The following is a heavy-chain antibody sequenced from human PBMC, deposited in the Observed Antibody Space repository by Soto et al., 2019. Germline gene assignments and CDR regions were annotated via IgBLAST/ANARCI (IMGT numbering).Heavy chain of an antibody. CDR2: INAGNGNT. V-gene: IGHV1-3*01. CDR3: ARDRGITMVRGGPNDAFDI. CDR1: GYTFTSYA. D-gene: IGHD3-10*01. Sequence: QVQLVQSGAEVKKPGASVKVSCKASGYTFTSYAMHWVRQAPGQRLEWMGWINAGNGNTKYSQKFQGRVTITRDTSASTAYMELSSLRSEDTAVYYCARDRGITMVRGGPNDAFDIWGQGTMVTVSS. J-gene: IGHJ3*02.